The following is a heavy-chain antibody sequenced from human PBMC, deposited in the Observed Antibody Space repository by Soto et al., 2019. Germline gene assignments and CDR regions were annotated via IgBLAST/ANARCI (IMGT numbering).Heavy chain of an antibody. J-gene: IGHJ6*02. Sequence: PGGSLRLSCAASGFTVSSNYMSWVRQAPGKGLEWVSVIYSGGSTYYADSVKGRFTISRGNSKNTLYLQMNSLRAEDTAVYYCARESRVRYSSSWYVTDYGMDVWGQGTTVTVSS. V-gene: IGHV3-53*01. D-gene: IGHD6-13*01. CDR1: GFTVSSNY. CDR3: ARESRVRYSSSWYVTDYGMDV. CDR2: IYSGGST.